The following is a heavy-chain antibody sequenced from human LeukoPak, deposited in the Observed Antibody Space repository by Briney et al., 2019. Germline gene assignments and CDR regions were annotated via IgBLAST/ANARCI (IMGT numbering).Heavy chain of an antibody. CDR3: ARDPESGYHYFDY. D-gene: IGHD3-3*01. J-gene: IGHJ4*02. V-gene: IGHV3-48*01. CDR2: ISSGSSTT. CDR1: GFTFSSYS. Sequence: GGSLRLSCAASGFTFSSYSMNWVRQAPGKGLEWVSYISSGSSTTYYADSVKGRFTISKDNAKNSLFLQMNSLRGEDTAVYYCARDPESGYHYFDYWGQGTLVTVS.